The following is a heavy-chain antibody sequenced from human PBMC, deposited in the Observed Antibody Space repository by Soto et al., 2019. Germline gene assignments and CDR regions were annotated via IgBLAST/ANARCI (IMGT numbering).Heavy chain of an antibody. V-gene: IGHV4-59*01. CDR2: IYYSGST. CDR1: GGSISSYY. J-gene: IGHJ4*02. D-gene: IGHD6-19*01. Sequence: SETLSLTCTVSGGSISSYYWSWIRQPPGKGLEWIGYIYYSGSTNYNPSLKSRVTISVDTSKNQFSLKLSSVTAADTAVYYCARIRGVYSSGWYYFDYWGQGTLVTVSS. CDR3: ARIRGVYSSGWYYFDY.